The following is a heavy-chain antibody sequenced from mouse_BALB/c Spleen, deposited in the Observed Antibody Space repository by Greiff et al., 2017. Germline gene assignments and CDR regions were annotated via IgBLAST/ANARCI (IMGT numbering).Heavy chain of an antibody. CDR3: ARDRVVATDYAMDY. J-gene: IGHJ4*01. Sequence: EVKLVESGGGLVKPGGSLKLSCAASGFTFSDYYMYWVRQTPEKRLEWVATISDGGSYTYYPDSVKGRFTISRDNAKNNLYLQMSSLKSEDTAMYYCARDRVVATDYAMDYWGQGTSVTVSS. D-gene: IGHD1-1*01. CDR1: GFTFSDYY. V-gene: IGHV5-4*02. CDR2: ISDGGSYT.